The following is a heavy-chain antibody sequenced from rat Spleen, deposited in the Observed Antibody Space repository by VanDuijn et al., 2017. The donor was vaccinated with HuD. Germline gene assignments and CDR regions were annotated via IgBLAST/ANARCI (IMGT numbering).Heavy chain of an antibody. CDR1: GFTFSDYF. CDR3: TTGGLPYYFDY. D-gene: IGHD1-4*01. Sequence: EVQLVESDGGLVQPGRSLKLSCAASGFTFSDYFMAWVRQAPKKGLEWVASISIGGGGTYYPDSVKGRFTISRDNAESTLYLQMDSLRSEDTATYYCTTGGLPYYFDYWGQGVMVTVSS. J-gene: IGHJ2*01. CDR2: ISIGGGGT. V-gene: IGHV5-20*01.